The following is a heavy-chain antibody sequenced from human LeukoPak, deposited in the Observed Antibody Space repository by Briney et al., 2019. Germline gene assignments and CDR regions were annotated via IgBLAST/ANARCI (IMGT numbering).Heavy chain of an antibody. V-gene: IGHV3-23*01. CDR2: ISGSGGST. CDR3: ARDGKKTTYGMDV. Sequence: GGSLRLSCAASGFTFSSYAMSWVRQAPGKGLEWVSAISGSGGSTYYADSVKGRFTISRDNAKNSLYLQMNSLRAEDTAVYYCARDGKKTTYGMDVWGQGTTVTVSS. J-gene: IGHJ6*02. CDR1: GFTFSSYA. D-gene: IGHD1/OR15-1a*01.